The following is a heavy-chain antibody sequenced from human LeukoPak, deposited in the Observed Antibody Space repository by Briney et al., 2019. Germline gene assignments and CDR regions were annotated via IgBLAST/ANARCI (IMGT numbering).Heavy chain of an antibody. CDR3: ARGECGGDCYSQLNY. Sequence: ASVKVSCKASGYTFTGYYMHWVRQAPGQGLEWMGWINPNSGGTNYAQKFQGRVTITRDTSASTAYMELSSLRSEDMAVYYCARGECGGDCYSQLNYWGQGTLVTVSS. CDR2: INPNSGGT. J-gene: IGHJ4*02. V-gene: IGHV1-2*02. CDR1: GYTFTGYY. D-gene: IGHD2-21*02.